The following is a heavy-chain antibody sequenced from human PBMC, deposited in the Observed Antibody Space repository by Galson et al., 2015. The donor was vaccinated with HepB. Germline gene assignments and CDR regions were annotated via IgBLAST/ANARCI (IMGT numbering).Heavy chain of an antibody. CDR2: ISGSGGST. CDR1: GFTFSSYA. J-gene: IGHJ4*02. CDR3: AKHIRNLVVPAAGFDF. Sequence: SLRLSCAASGFTFSSYAMSWVRQAPGKGLEWVSGISGSGGSTYYAESVKGRFTISRDNSKSTLYVQMNSLRAEDTAVYYCAKHIRNLVVPAAGFDFWGLGTLVTVSS. D-gene: IGHD2-2*01. V-gene: IGHV3-23*01.